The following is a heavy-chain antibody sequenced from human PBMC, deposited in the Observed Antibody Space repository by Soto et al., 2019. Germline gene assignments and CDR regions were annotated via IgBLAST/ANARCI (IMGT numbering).Heavy chain of an antibody. V-gene: IGHV3-23*01. Sequence: GGSLRLSCAASGFTFSSYAMSWVRQAPGKGLEWVSAISGSGGSTYYADSVKGRFTISRDNSKNTLYLQMNSLRAEDTAVYYCAKPPLSCTNGVCYSWFDPWGQGTLVTVSS. CDR3: AKPPLSCTNGVCYSWFDP. CDR1: GFTFSSYA. D-gene: IGHD2-8*01. CDR2: ISGSGGST. J-gene: IGHJ5*02.